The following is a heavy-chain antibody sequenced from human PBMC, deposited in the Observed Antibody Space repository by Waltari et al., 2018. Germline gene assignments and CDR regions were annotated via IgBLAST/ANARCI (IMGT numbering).Heavy chain of an antibody. CDR3: AGPGPSYYFDY. J-gene: IGHJ4*02. Sequence: QVQLQESGPGLVKPSETLSLTCAVSGYSVSSGYYWGWIRQSPGLGLEWIGPISQTETPSYNPSLNSRVTISVDTSKNQFSLSLKSVTAADTAVYYCAGPGPSYYFDYWGQGILVTVSS. CDR2: ISQTETP. D-gene: IGHD1-1*01. CDR1: GYSVSSGYY. V-gene: IGHV4-38-2*01.